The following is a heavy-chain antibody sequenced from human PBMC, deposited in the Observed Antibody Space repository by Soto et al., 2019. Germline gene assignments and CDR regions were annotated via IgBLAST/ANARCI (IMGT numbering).Heavy chain of an antibody. V-gene: IGHV4-59*01. CDR2: IYNSGST. CDR1: GGSIINYY. J-gene: IGHJ3*02. CDR3: ARTNAFDI. Sequence: SETLSLTCAVSGGSIINYYWNWIRQPPGKGLEWIGYIYNSGSTNSNPSLKSRVTISVDTSKNQFSLKLSYVTAADTAVYYCARTNAFDIWGQGTLVTVSS.